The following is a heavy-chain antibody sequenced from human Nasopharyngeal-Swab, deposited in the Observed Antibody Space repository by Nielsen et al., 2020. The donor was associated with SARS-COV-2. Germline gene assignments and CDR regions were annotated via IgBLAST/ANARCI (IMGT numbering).Heavy chain of an antibody. J-gene: IGHJ2*01. CDR3: ARTIAARSFYWYFDL. CDR1: GYTFTGYY. Sequence: ASVKVSCKASGYTFTGYYMHWVRQAPGQGLEWMGWINPNSGGTNYAQKFQGRVTMTRDTSISTAYMELSRLRSDDTAVYYCARTIAARSFYWYFDLWGRGTLVTVSS. V-gene: IGHV1-2*02. D-gene: IGHD6-6*01. CDR2: INPNSGGT.